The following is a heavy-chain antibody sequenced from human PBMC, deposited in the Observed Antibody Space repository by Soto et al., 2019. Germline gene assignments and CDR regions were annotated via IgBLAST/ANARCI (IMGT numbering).Heavy chain of an antibody. J-gene: IGHJ4*02. CDR2: IWDDGSND. CDR1: GFTFNSYA. D-gene: IGHD4-17*01. V-gene: IGHV3-33*01. CDR3: ARDRYSTVTHFDY. Sequence: QVQLVECGGGVVRRGRSLRLSCAASGFTFNSYAMHWARQAPGKGREWVAVIWDDGSNDHYADSVRGRFTISRDNSKNTLDLQMSSLKAEDTAVYYCARDRYSTVTHFDYWGQGTLVTVSS.